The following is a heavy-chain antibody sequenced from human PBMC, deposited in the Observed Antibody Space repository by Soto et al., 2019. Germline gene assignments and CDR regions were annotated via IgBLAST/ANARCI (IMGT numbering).Heavy chain of an antibody. D-gene: IGHD3-10*01. V-gene: IGHV4-34*01. CDR3: ARGTSIRPMVRGSYFDY. Sequence: SETLSLTCTVSGGSISNYYWSWIRQPPGKGLEWIGEINHSGSTNYNPSLKSRVTISVDTSKNQFSLKLSSVTAADTAVYYCARGTSIRPMVRGSYFDYWGQGTLVTVSS. CDR2: INHSGST. CDR1: GGSISNYY. J-gene: IGHJ4*02.